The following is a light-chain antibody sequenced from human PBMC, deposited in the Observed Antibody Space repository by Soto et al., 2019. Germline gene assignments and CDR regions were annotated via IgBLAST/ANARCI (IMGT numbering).Light chain of an antibody. CDR2: WAS. V-gene: IGKV4-1*01. J-gene: IGKJ4*01. Sequence: DIVMTQSPDSLAVSLGERATINCKSSQSVLYSSNNKNYLAWCQQKAGQPPKLLIYWASTRQSGVPDRFSGSGSETDFTLTISSLQAEDVAIYYCQQYYNPPLTFGGGTKVDIK. CDR1: QSVLYSSNNKNY. CDR3: QQYYNPPLT.